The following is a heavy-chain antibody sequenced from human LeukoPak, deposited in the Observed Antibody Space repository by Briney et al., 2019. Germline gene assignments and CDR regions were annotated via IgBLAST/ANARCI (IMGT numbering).Heavy chain of an antibody. Sequence: SETLSLTCTVAGASVSSASYWTWIRQPPGKGVEWIAHIYNGVNTNYNPSLKSRVTISVDTSKNQSSLRLNSVTAADTAVYYCARSRAFNSGAFDPWGQGSLVTVSS. V-gene: IGHV4-61*01. CDR2: IYNGVNT. CDR3: ARSRAFNSGAFDP. D-gene: IGHD1-26*01. J-gene: IGHJ5*02. CDR1: GASVSSASY.